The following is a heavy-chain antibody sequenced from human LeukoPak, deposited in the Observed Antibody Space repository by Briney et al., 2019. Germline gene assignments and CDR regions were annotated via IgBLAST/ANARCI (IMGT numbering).Heavy chain of an antibody. J-gene: IGHJ4*02. V-gene: IGHV3-7*04. CDR3: ARGGRADGD. Sequence: GGSLRLSCAASGFTFSNYWMSWVRQAPGKGLEWVANIKQDGSEKYYVDSVKGRFTISRDNAKNSLYLQMNSLRADDTAVYYCARGGRADGDWGQGTLVTVSS. D-gene: IGHD5-24*01. CDR1: GFTFSNYW. CDR2: IKQDGSEK.